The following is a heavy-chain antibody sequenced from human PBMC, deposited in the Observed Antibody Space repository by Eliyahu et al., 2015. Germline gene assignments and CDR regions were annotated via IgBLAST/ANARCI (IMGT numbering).Heavy chain of an antibody. CDR2: INHGGST. CDR3: ARGDLGELSIGGVFDP. J-gene: IGHJ5*02. Sequence: QVQLQQWGAGLLRPSETLSLTXAVYXGSFSGHYWXWIRQPPGKGLEWIGEINHGGSTNYNPSLKSRVTISVDTSKNQFSLKLSSVTAADTAVYYCARGDLGELSIGGVFDPWGQGTLVTVSS. CDR1: XGSFSGHY. D-gene: IGHD3-16*02. V-gene: IGHV4-34*01.